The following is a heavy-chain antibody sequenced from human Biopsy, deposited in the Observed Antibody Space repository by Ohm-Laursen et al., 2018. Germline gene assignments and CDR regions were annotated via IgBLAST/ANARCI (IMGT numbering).Heavy chain of an antibody. J-gene: IGHJ5*02. Sequence: ASVKVSCKLTGYTFTDDQIHWVREAPGQGLEWMGLVNPKKGATRYAQKFQGRVTMTRDVSVATAYMELTGLTSDDTAVYFCSREQHYYSAWGQGTLVTVPS. CDR2: VNPKKGAT. CDR1: GYTFTDDQ. V-gene: IGHV1-2*06. CDR3: SREQHYYSA. D-gene: IGHD2-21*02.